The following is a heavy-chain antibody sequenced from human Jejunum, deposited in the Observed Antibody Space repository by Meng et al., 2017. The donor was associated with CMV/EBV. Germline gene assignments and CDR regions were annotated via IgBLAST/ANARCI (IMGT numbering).Heavy chain of an antibody. V-gene: IGHV3-7*01. CDR2: IKEDGSEK. J-gene: IGHJ4*02. CDR3: ARDRNLTF. D-gene: IGHD3-9*01. CDR1: GFTFSKHW. Sequence: LSCEGSGFTFSKHWMTWVRQAPGKGLEWVANIKEDGSEKYYVDAVKGRFTISRDNVENSLFLQMNSLRADDTAVYYCARDRNLTFWGQGTLVTV.